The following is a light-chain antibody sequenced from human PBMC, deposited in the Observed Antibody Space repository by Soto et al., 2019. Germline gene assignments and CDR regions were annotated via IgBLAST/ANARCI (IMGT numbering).Light chain of an antibody. Sequence: IVLTQSPGTLSLSPGERATLYCRASQSVGSNYLAWYQQKPGQAPRLLIYGASSRATGIPDRFSGSGSGKDFTLTISRLEPEDFAVYYCQHYGSSAYTFGQGTTLEIK. CDR3: QHYGSSAYT. J-gene: IGKJ2*01. CDR1: QSVGSNY. V-gene: IGKV3-20*01. CDR2: GAS.